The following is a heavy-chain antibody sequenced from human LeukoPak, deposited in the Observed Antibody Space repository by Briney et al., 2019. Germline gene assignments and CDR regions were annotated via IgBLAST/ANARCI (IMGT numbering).Heavy chain of an antibody. V-gene: IGHV4-4*02. CDR3: TREDRPYCHFAY. Sequence: SETLSLTCGVSGGSIDITNYWSWVRQAPGKGLEWIGEIAHDATINYNPSLRSRVAMSFDRANNQFSLSLTSVTAADTAVYYCTREDRPYCHFAYWGQGVLVTVSS. D-gene: IGHD2-21*02. J-gene: IGHJ4*02. CDR1: GGSIDITNY. CDR2: IAHDATI.